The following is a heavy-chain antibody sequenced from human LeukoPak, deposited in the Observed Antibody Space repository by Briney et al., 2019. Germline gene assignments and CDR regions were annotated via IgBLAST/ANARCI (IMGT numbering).Heavy chain of an antibody. V-gene: IGHV3-21*01. Sequence: GGSLRLSCAASGFTFSSYDMNWVRQAPGKGLEWVSSISSSSNYIHYADSVKGRFTISRDNAKNSLYLQMNSLRAEDTAVYFCARGTLGTWGWWGQGTLVTVSS. J-gene: IGHJ4*02. CDR2: ISSSSNYI. D-gene: IGHD1-1*01. CDR3: ARGTLGTWGW. CDR1: GFTFSSYD.